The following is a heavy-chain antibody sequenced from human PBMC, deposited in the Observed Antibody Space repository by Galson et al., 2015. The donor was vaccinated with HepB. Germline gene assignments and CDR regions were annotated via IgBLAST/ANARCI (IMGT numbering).Heavy chain of an antibody. V-gene: IGHV4-31*03. CDR2: IYYSGST. Sequence: TLSLTCTVSGGSISSGGYYWSWIRQHPGKGLEWIGYIYYSGSTYYNPSLKSRVTISVDTSKNQFSLKLSSVTAADTAVYYCARDRGYNNHPRPWDYYYGMDVWGQGTTVTVSS. D-gene: IGHD5-24*01. J-gene: IGHJ6*02. CDR1: GGSISSGGYY. CDR3: ARDRGYNNHPRPWDYYYGMDV.